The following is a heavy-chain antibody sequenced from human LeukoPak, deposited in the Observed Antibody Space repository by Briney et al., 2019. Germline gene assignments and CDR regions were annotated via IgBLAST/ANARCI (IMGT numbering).Heavy chain of an antibody. CDR3: ASGRGSYYGTFYFDY. V-gene: IGHV4-39*01. CDR2: IYYSGSP. J-gene: IGHJ4*02. D-gene: IGHD1-26*01. Sequence: PSETPSLTCSVSGGSISSSSYYWAWIRQPPGKGLEWIGSIYYSGSPYYNPSLKSRVTISVDTSKNQFSLKLSSVTAADTAVYYCASGRGSYYGTFYFDYWGQGTLVTVSS. CDR1: GGSISSSSYY.